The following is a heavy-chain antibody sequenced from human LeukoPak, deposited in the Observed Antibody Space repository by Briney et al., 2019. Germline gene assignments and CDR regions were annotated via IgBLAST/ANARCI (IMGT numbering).Heavy chain of an antibody. CDR1: GGSISSGGYY. D-gene: IGHD6-13*01. J-gene: IGHJ5*02. Sequence: SETLSLTCTVSGGSISSGGYYWRWIRQHLGKGLEWIGYIYYSESTNYNPSLKSRVTISVDTSKNQFSLKLSSVTAADTAVYYCASIAAAADWFDPWGQGTLVTVSS. CDR3: ASIAAAADWFDP. V-gene: IGHV4-61*08. CDR2: IYYSEST.